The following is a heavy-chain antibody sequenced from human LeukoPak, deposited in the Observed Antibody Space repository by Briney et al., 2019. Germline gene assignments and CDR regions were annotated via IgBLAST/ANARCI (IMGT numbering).Heavy chain of an antibody. CDR2: ISYDGSNK. D-gene: IGHD6-13*01. CDR1: GFTFSSYV. V-gene: IGHV3-30*04. Sequence: RCLRLSCAASGFTFSSYVMNWVRQAPGKGLEWVASISYDGSNKYCADSVKGRFTISRDNSKNTLYLEMNSLRAEDTAVYYYARNRQLDYWGQGTLVTVSS. J-gene: IGHJ4*02. CDR3: ARNRQLDY.